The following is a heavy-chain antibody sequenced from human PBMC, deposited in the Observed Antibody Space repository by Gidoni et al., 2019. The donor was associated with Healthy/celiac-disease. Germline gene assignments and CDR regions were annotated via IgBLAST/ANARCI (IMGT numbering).Heavy chain of an antibody. D-gene: IGHD6-19*01. CDR2: IIPIFGTA. Sequence: QVQLVQSGAEVKKPGSSVKVSCKASGGTFSSYAISWGRQAPGKGLEGMGWIIPIFGTANYAQKFQGRVTITADESTSTAYMELSSLRSEDTAVYYCARDPGIAVAGTGFYYYYGMDVWGQGTTVTVSS. V-gene: IGHV1-69*01. J-gene: IGHJ6*02. CDR1: GGTFSSYA. CDR3: ARDPGIAVAGTGFYYYYGMDV.